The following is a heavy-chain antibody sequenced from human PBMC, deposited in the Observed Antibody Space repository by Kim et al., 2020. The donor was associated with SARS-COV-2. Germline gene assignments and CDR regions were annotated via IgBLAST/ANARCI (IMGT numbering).Heavy chain of an antibody. CDR3: ARDGSITMVRGVIAYYYG. J-gene: IGHJ6*01. Sequence: GGSLRLSCAASGFTFSSYAMHWVRQAPGKGLEWVAVISYDGSNKYYTDSVKGRFTISRDNSKNTLYLQMNSPRAEDTAVYYCARDGSITMVRGVIAYYYG. CDR2: ISYDGSNK. V-gene: IGHV3-30*04. D-gene: IGHD3-10*01. CDR1: GFTFSSYA.